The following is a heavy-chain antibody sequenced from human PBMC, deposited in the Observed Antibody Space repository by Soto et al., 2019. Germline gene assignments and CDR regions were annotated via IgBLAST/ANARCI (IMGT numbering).Heavy chain of an antibody. CDR1: GFSFPPAW. CDR3: IWQSHFGGAWR. J-gene: IGHJ1*01. Sequence: EVQLVESDGGLVKPGGSLRLSCAPSGFSFPPAWFNWVRQAPGRGLEWVGRIYSGGATEYSAPVRGRFTISRDDSKSTLYLQMDSLEIGDTALYVCIWQSHFGGAWRWGQGTPVTVSS. V-gene: IGHV3-15*07. CDR2: IYSGGAT. D-gene: IGHD3-3*01.